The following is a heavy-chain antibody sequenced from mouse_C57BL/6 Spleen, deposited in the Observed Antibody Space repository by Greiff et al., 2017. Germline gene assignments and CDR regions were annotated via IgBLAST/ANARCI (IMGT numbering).Heavy chain of an antibody. J-gene: IGHJ4*01. V-gene: IGHV1-42*01. D-gene: IGHD2-4*01. CDR3: ARRRLYYDYDGDAMDY. CDR1: GYSFTGYY. Sequence: VQLQQSGPELVKPGASVKISCKASGYSFTGYYMNWVKQSPEKSLEWIGEINPSTGGTTYNQKFKAKATLTVDKSSSTAYMHLKSLTSEDSAVYYCARRRLYYDYDGDAMDYWGQGTSVTVSS. CDR2: INPSTGGT.